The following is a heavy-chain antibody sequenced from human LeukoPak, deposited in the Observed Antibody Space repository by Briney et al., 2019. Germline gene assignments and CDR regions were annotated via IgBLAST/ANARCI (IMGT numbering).Heavy chain of an antibody. Sequence: ASVKVSXKASGYTFTGYYMHWVRQAPGQGLEWIGWINPNSGGTNYAQKFQGRVTMTRDTSISTAYMELSRLRSDDTAVYYCARGGDRLVTPYYGSSYWGQGTLVTVSS. CDR3: ARGGDRLVTPYYGSSY. D-gene: IGHD3-10*01. V-gene: IGHV1-2*02. J-gene: IGHJ4*02. CDR1: GYTFTGYY. CDR2: INPNSGGT.